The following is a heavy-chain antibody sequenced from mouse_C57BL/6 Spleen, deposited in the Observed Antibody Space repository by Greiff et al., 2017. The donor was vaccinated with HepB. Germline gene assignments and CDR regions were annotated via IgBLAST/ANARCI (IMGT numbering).Heavy chain of an antibody. V-gene: IGHV2-6-1*01. J-gene: IGHJ4*01. CDR1: GFSLTSYG. Sequence: VKLMESGPGLVAPSQSLSITCTVSGFSLTSYGVHWVRQPPGKGLEWLVVIWSDGSTTYNSALKSRLSISKDNSKSQVFLKMNSLQTDDTAMYYCARHDSSGYYAMDYWGQGTSVTVSS. CDR3: ARHDSSGYYAMDY. CDR2: IWSDGST. D-gene: IGHD3-2*02.